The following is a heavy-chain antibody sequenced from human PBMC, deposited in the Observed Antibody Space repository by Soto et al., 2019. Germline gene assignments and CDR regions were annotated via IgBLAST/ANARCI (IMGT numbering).Heavy chain of an antibody. V-gene: IGHV1-46*01. J-gene: IGHJ6*02. CDR1: GDTFTSYY. CDR3: ASNYYDSSGYYYVGDYFYYYAMDV. CDR2: INPNGGST. D-gene: IGHD3-22*01. Sequence: GASVKVSCKAPGDTFTSYYMHWVRQAPGHGLEWMGVINPNGGSTRFAQKFQGRVTMTSDTSTSTVYMELRGLTSEDTAVYYCASNYYDSSGYYYVGDYFYYYAMDVWGQGTTVTVSS.